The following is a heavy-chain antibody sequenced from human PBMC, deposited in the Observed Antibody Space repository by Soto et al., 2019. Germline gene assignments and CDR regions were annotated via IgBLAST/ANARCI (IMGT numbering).Heavy chain of an antibody. J-gene: IGHJ6*02. CDR3: ASTYYDFCSGYPAYYYGMDV. CDR2: IYYSGST. V-gene: IGHV4-59*12. D-gene: IGHD3-3*01. CDR1: GGSISSYY. Sequence: SETLSLTCTVSGGSISSYYWSWIRQPPGKGLEWIGYIYYSGSTNYNPSLKSRVTISVDTSKNQFSLKLSSVTAADTAVYYCASTYYDFCSGYPAYYYGMDVWGQGTTVIVSS.